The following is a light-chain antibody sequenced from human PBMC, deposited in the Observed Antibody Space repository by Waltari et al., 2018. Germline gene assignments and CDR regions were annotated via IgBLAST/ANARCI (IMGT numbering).Light chain of an antibody. CDR2: SNN. CDR3: AAWDDSLNGPV. Sequence: QSVVTQPPSASGTPGQRVTMSCSGSSPHIGTYAVTCYQQLPGTAPNLPIYSNNQRPSGVPDRFSGAKSGTSASLAISGLQSEDEADYYCAAWDDSLNGPVFGTGTKVTVL. CDR1: SPHIGTYA. V-gene: IGLV1-44*01. J-gene: IGLJ1*01.